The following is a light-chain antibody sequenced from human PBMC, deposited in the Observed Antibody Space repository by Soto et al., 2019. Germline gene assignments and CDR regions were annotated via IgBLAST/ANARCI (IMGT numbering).Light chain of an antibody. J-gene: IGKJ2*01. CDR1: QSVSSH. Sequence: EVVLTQSPATLSLSPGERVTLSCRASQSVSSHLAWYQQKPGQAPRLLIYDASNRATGIPGRFSGSGSGTEFTLTISSLEPEDFAVYYCQQRSNGPAYTFGQGTRLDIK. V-gene: IGKV3-11*01. CDR3: QQRSNGPAYT. CDR2: DAS.